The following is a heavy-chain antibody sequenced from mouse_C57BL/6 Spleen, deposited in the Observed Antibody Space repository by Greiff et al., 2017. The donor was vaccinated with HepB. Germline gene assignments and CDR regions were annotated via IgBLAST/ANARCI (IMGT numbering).Heavy chain of an antibody. CDR1: GFSLTSYG. CDR3: ASGRGYGHWYLEV. J-gene: IGHJ1*03. Sequence: VQLQQSGPGLVQPSQSLSITCTVSGFSLTSYGVHWVRQSPGKGLEWLGVIWSGGSTDYNAAFISSLSISKDNSKSHVFFKMNSLQADDTARYYGASGRGYGHWYLEVWGKGTTVTVSS. V-gene: IGHV2-2*01. CDR2: IWSGGST. D-gene: IGHD2-2*01.